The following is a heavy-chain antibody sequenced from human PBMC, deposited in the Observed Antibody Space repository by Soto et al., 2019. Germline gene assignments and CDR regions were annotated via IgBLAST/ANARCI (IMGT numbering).Heavy chain of an antibody. Sequence: QVQLLQSGAEVKKPGASVKVSCKASGYTFTNYYMHWVRQAPGQGLEWMGIIYPSGGSTRNAQKFQGRVTMTRDTSTSTVYMQLSSLRSEDTAVYNCARDFSGPMDYWGRGTLVTVSS. CDR1: GYTFTNYY. J-gene: IGHJ4*02. D-gene: IGHD3-10*01. V-gene: IGHV1-46*01. CDR2: IYPSGGST. CDR3: ARDFSGPMDY.